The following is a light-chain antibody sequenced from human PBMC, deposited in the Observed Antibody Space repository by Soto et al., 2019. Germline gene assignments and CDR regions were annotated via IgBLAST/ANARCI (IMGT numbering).Light chain of an antibody. CDR2: GVN. J-gene: IGLJ2*01. CDR3: CSYAVNSSFVL. V-gene: IGLV2-8*01. CDR1: SSDVGGYNY. Sequence: QSALTQPPSASGSPGQSVTISCTGTSSDVGGYNYVSWYQQLPGKAPKLMIYGVNNRPSGVPDRFSGSKSGNTASLTVSGLQAADEAAYYCCSYAVNSSFVLLGGGTKLTVL.